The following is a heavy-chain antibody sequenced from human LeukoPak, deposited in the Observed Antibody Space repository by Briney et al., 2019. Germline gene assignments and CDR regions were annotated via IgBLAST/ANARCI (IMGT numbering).Heavy chain of an antibody. D-gene: IGHD5-18*01. CDR1: GFTFDDYA. CDR2: ISWNSFTI. V-gene: IGHV3-9*01. Sequence: PGGSLRLSCAASGFTFDDYAMHWVRQAPGQGLEWVSGISWNSFTIGYADSVKGRFTISRDNAKNSLYLQMNSLRVEDTALYYCAKDIGRVDTASTYMDVWGKGTTVTISS. J-gene: IGHJ6*03. CDR3: AKDIGRVDTASTYMDV.